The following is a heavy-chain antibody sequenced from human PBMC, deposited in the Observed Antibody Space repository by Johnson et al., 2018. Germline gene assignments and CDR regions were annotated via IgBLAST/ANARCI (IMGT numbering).Heavy chain of an antibody. J-gene: IGHJ6*03. V-gene: IGHV3-30-3*01. CDR2: ISYDGGKE. CDR3: ARGGIAVTGTEKLYYYMDV. D-gene: IGHD6-19*01. Sequence: QVQLVESGGGVVQPGRSLRLSCAASRFSFSSYTMHWVRQAPGKGLEWMAVISYDGGKEYFADSVKGRFTISRDNAQNTVYLQLNNLRADDTAGYYCARGGIAVTGTEKLYYYMDVWGTGTTVTVSS. CDR1: RFSFSSYT.